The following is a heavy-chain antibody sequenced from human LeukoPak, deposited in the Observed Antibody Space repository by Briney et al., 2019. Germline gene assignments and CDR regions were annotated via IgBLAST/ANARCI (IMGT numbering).Heavy chain of an antibody. J-gene: IGHJ4*02. CDR3: ARDQVVGATTIDY. CDR2: ISSSSSYI. CDR1: GFTFSSYS. V-gene: IGHV3-21*01. Sequence: GSLRLSCAASGFTFSSYSMNWVRQAPGKGLEWVSSISSSSSYIYYADSVEGRFTISRDNAKNSLYLQMNSLRAEDTAVYYCARDQVVGATTIDYWGQGTLVTVSS. D-gene: IGHD1-26*01.